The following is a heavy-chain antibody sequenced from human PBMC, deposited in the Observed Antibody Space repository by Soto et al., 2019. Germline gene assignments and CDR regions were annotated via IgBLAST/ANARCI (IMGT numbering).Heavy chain of an antibody. CDR2: ISYDGSNK. CDR1: GCTFSSYG. D-gene: IGHD6-13*01. J-gene: IGHJ4*02. Sequence: GGSLRLSCAASGCTFSSYGMHWVRQAPGKGLEWVAVISYDGSNKYYADSVKGRFTISRDNSKNTLYLQMNSLRAEDTAVYYCAKDHIAAPFDYWGEGTLVTVS. CDR3: AKDHIAAPFDY. V-gene: IGHV3-30*18.